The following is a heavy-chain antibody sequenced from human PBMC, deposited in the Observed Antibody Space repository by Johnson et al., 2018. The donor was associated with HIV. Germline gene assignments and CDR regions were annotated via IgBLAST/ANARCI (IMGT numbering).Heavy chain of an antibody. D-gene: IGHD3-22*01. CDR2: ISYDGSNK. V-gene: IGHV3-30-3*01. CDR3: ARGGYYDSKPYDAFDF. Sequence: QVQLVESGGGVVQPGRSLRLSRAASGFTFSSYAMHWVRQAPGKGLEWVAVISYDGSNKYYADSVKGRFTISRDNSKNTLYLQMNSLRAEDTAVYYCARGGYYDSKPYDAFDFWGQGTMVTVSS. CDR1: GFTFSSYA. J-gene: IGHJ3*01.